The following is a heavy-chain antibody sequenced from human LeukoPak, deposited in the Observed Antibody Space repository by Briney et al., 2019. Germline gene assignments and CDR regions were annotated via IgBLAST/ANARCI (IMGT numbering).Heavy chain of an antibody. J-gene: IGHJ3*01. D-gene: IGHD2-2*01. V-gene: IGHV3-48*03. CDR2: ISASGTGT. CDR1: GFTFSSYE. CDR3: AREEYYHLNTGSHDAFDL. Sequence: GGSLRPSCVAPGFTFSSYEMNWVRQAPGKGLEWISYISASGTGTHYADSVKGRFTVSRDNAKNSVYLQVNIPRAEDTAVYYCAREEYYHLNTGSHDAFDLWGQGTMVTVSS.